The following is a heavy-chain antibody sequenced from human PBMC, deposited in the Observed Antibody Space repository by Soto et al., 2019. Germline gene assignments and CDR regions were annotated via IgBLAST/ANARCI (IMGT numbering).Heavy chain of an antibody. CDR3: ASRRRELGSFDI. CDR1: GGSIISKDW. Sequence: QVHLQESGPGLVKPSGTLSLTCTVSGGSIISKDWWTWVRQSPGKGLEWIGETYHSGSTNYNPSLKRRLTISVDESKKQFSLKLTSVTAADTAIYYCASRRRELGSFDIWGQGTMVTVSS. V-gene: IGHV4-4*02. CDR2: TYHSGST. D-gene: IGHD7-27*01. J-gene: IGHJ3*02.